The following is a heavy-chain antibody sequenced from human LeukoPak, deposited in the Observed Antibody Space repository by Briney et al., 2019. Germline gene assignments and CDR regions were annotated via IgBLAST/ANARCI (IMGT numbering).Heavy chain of an antibody. Sequence: GGSLRLSCAASGFTISSYGMSWVRQAPGKGLEWVSSISGGTTYYADSVKGRFTISRDNSKSIVSLQMNSLRAEDTAVYYCAKSGYGSGNYWGQGTLVTGSS. CDR3: AKSGYGSGNY. CDR2: ISGGTT. J-gene: IGHJ4*01. CDR1: GFTISSYG. D-gene: IGHD3-10*01. V-gene: IGHV3-23*01.